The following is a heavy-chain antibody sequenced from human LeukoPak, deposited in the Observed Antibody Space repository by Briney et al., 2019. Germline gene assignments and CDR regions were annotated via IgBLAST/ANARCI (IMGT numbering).Heavy chain of an antibody. J-gene: IGHJ2*01. V-gene: IGHV4-30-4*08. CDR3: ARISATGPVSSWYFDL. D-gene: IGHD3-9*01. CDR2: IYYSGST. CDR1: GGSFSGYY. Sequence: SETLSLTCAVYGGSFSGYYWSWIRQPPGKGLEWIGYIYYSGSTYYNPSLKSRVTISVDTSKNQFSLKLSSVTAADTAVYYCARISATGPVSSWYFDLWGRGTLVTVSS.